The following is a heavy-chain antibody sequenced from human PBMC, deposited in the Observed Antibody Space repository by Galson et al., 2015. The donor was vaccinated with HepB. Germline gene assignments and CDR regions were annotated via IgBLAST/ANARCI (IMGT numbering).Heavy chain of an antibody. CDR3: ARDQDFGVVTSDY. V-gene: IGHV1-2*06. D-gene: IGHD3-3*01. CDR2: INPNSGGT. J-gene: IGHJ4*02. Sequence: SVKVSCKASGYTFTGYYMHWVRQAPGQGLEWVGRINPNSGGTNYAQKFQGRVTMTRDTSISTAYMELSRLRSDDTAVYYCARDQDFGVVTSDYWGQGTLVTVSS. CDR1: GYTFTGYY.